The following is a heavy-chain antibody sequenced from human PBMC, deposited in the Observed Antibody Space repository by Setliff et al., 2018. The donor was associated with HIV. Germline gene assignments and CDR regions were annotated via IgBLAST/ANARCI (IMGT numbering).Heavy chain of an antibody. J-gene: IGHJ4*02. Sequence: PGGSLRLSCAASGFRFQDYAMHWVRQDPGKGLEWVACISWNRGTIGYADSVKGRFTISRDNAKNFLYLRMNNLRVEDTALYYCAKDLSPNWGPGEFDHWGQGTLVTVS. D-gene: IGHD7-27*01. V-gene: IGHV3-9*01. CDR1: GFRFQDYA. CDR3: AKDLSPNWGPGEFDH. CDR2: ISWNRGTI.